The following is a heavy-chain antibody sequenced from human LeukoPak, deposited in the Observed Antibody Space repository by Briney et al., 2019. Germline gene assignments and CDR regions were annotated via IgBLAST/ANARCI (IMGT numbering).Heavy chain of an antibody. CDR1: GFNFADSA. Sequence: LGGSLRLSCAASGFNFADSAMSWVRQTPRKGLEWVSLISFNGRNTYYGDSVKGRFTISRDNSKDTVYLQMNSLRAEDTAIFYCARDIELSTWGPGTMVTVSS. V-gene: IGHV3-23*01. CDR2: ISFNGRNT. D-gene: IGHD5-12*01. CDR3: ARDIELST. J-gene: IGHJ3*01.